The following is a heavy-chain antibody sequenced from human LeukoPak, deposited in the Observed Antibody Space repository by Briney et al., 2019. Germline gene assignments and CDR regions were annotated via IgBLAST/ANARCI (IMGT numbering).Heavy chain of an antibody. D-gene: IGHD4-17*01. CDR1: GFTFSSYW. Sequence: PGGSLRLSCAASGFTFSSYWMSWVRQAPGKGLEWVANIKQDGSEKYYVDSVKGRFTISRDNAKNSLYLQMNSLRAEDTAVYYCAMISLTTVTPFDYWGQGTLVTVSS. CDR2: IKQDGSEK. CDR3: AMISLTTVTPFDY. V-gene: IGHV3-7*01. J-gene: IGHJ4*02.